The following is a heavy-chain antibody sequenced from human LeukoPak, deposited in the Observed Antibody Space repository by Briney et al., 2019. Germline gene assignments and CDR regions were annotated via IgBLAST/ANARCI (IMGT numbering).Heavy chain of an antibody. CDR1: GFTFSSYE. Sequence: GGSLRLSCAASGFTFSSYEMNWVRQAPGQGLEWVSYISSSGSTIYYADSVKGRFTISRDNAKNSLYLQMNSLRAEDTAVYYCARNKYTYGNDAFDIWGQGTMVTVSS. V-gene: IGHV3-48*03. CDR2: ISSSGSTI. D-gene: IGHD5-18*01. J-gene: IGHJ3*02. CDR3: ARNKYTYGNDAFDI.